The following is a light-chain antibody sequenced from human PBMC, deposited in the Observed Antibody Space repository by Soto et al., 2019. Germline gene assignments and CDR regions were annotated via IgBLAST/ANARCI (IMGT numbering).Light chain of an antibody. CDR1: QSVNSN. CDR3: QQYNNWPFT. V-gene: IGKV3-15*01. CDR2: GAS. Sequence: ELMMTQSPVTLSVSPGERATLSCRASQSVNSNLAWYQQKPGQAPRLLIYGASTRATGIPASFSGNGSGTEFTLTASSLQPEDVAVYYCQQYNNWPFTFGPGAKVDIK. J-gene: IGKJ3*01.